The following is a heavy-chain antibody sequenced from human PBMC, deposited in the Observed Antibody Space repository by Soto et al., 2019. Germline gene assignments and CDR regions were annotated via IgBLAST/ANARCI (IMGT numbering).Heavy chain of an antibody. CDR1: GYSISSGYY. Sequence: PSETLSLTCAVSGYSISSGYYWGWIRQPPGKGLEWIGSIYHSGSTYYNPSLKSRVTISVDTSKNQFSLKLSSVTAADTAVYYCANVDIVATINYWGQGTLVTVPQ. D-gene: IGHD5-12*01. J-gene: IGHJ4*02. V-gene: IGHV4-38-2*01. CDR2: IYHSGST. CDR3: ANVDIVATINY.